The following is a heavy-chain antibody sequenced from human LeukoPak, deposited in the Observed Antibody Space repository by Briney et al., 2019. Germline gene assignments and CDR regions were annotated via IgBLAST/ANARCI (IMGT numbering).Heavy chain of an antibody. V-gene: IGHV3-30*18. Sequence: GRSLRLSCAASGFTFSRYDMHWVRQAPGKGLEWVSVISYDKSDKHYVDSVKGRFTISRDNSKNTLSLQMNSLRPEDTAVYCCAKGYSYLDYWGQGTLVTVSS. D-gene: IGHD5-18*01. J-gene: IGHJ4*02. CDR3: AKGYSYLDY. CDR1: GFTFSRYD. CDR2: ISYDKSDK.